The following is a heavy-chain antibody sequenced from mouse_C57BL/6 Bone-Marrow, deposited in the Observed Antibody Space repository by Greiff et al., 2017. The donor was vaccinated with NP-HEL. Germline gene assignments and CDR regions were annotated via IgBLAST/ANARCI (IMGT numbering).Heavy chain of an antibody. V-gene: IGHV5-6*01. CDR3: ARQSLAWFAY. CDR1: GFTFSSYG. D-gene: IGHD6-1*01. CDR2: ISSGGSYT. J-gene: IGHJ3*01. Sequence: EVQLVESGGDLVKPGGSLKLSCAASGFTFSSYGMSWVRQTPDKRLEWVATISSGGSYTYYPDSVKWRCTISRDNAKNTLYLQMSSLKSEDTAMYYCARQSLAWFAYWGQGTLVTVSA.